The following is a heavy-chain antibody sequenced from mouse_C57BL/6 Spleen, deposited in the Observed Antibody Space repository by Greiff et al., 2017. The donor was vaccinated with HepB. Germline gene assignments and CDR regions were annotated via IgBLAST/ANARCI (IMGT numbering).Heavy chain of an antibody. CDR3: ARLYSNYEGFAY. V-gene: IGHV1-82*01. J-gene: IGHJ3*01. CDR1: GYAFSSSW. CDR2: IYPGDGDT. Sequence: LVESGPELVKPGASVKISCKASGYAFSSSWMNWVKQRPGKGLEWNGRIYPGDGDTNYNGKFKGKATLTADKSSSTAYMQLSSLTSEDSAVYFCARLYSNYEGFAYWGQGTLVTVSA. D-gene: IGHD2-5*01.